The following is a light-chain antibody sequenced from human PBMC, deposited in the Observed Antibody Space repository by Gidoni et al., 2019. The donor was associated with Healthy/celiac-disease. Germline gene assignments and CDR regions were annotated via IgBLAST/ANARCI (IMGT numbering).Light chain of an antibody. J-gene: IGKJ2*01. Sequence: DIQITQSPSSLSASVGDRVTIPCRASQSISSYLNWYQQKPGKAPKLLIYAASSLQSGVPSRLSGSGSGTDFTLTISSLQPEDFATYYCQQSYSTLYTFGQXTKLEIK. CDR3: QQSYSTLYT. CDR1: QSISSY. CDR2: AAS. V-gene: IGKV1-39*01.